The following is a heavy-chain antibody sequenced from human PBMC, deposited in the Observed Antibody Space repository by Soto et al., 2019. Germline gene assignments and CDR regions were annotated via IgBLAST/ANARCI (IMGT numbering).Heavy chain of an antibody. D-gene: IGHD2-8*01. V-gene: IGHV1-18*01. CDR2: ISAYNGNT. Sequence: QGQLVQSGAEVKKPGASVKVSCKASGYTCTSYGISWVRQAPGQGLEWMGWISAYNGNTNYAQKLKGRVTMTTDTSTSTAYMALSSLRSDDTAVDYCARDNGAEGFDYWGQGTLVTVSS. CDR3: ARDNGAEGFDY. J-gene: IGHJ4*02. CDR1: GYTCTSYG.